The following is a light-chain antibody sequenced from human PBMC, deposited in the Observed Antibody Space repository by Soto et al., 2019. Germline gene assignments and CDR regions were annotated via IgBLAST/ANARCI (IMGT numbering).Light chain of an antibody. Sequence: QSVLTQPPSASGTPGQRVTISCSGSSSNIGGNTVNWYQQLPGTAPKLLIYSNNQRPSGVPDRFSGSKSGTSASLAISGLQSEDEADYYCAAWDDSLVVFGGGTKLTVL. CDR2: SNN. V-gene: IGLV1-44*01. CDR3: AAWDDSLVV. CDR1: SSNIGGNT. J-gene: IGLJ2*01.